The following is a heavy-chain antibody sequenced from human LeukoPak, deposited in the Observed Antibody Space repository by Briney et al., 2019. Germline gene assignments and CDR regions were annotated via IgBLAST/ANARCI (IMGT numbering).Heavy chain of an antibody. V-gene: IGHV1-69*05. J-gene: IGHJ5*02. D-gene: IGHD3-22*01. CDR2: IIPIFGTA. CDR1: GGTFSSYA. Sequence: SVKVSCKASGGTFSSYAISWVRQAPGQGLEWMGRIIPIFGTANYAQKFQGRVTITTDESTSTAYMELSSLRSEDTAVYYCARKEDYYDSSGSPGSWFDPWGQGTLATVSS. CDR3: ARKEDYYDSSGSPGSWFDP.